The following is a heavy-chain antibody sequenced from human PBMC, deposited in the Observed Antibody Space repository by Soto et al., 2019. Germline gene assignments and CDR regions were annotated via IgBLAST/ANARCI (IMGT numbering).Heavy chain of an antibody. CDR2: IRSKAYGGTT. Sequence: PGGSLRLSCTASGFTFGDYAMSWVRQAPGKGLEWVGFIRSKAYGGTTEYAASVKGRFTISRDDSKSIAYLQMNSLKTEDTAVYYCTRVVRSTEGYYYYGIDVWGQGPTVTVSS. D-gene: IGHD2-21*01. J-gene: IGHJ6*02. CDR1: GFTFGDYA. V-gene: IGHV3-49*04. CDR3: TRVVRSTEGYYYYGIDV.